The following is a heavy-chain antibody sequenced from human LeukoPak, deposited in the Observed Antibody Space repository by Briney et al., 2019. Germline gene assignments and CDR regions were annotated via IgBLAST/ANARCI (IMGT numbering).Heavy chain of an antibody. V-gene: IGHV4-4*07. J-gene: IGHJ5*02. CDR2: IYTSGTT. CDR3: ARDYVDTTMGQRFDP. D-gene: IGHD5-18*01. Sequence: PSETLSLTCTVSGASISSYYWSWIRQPAGKGLEWIGRIYTSGTTNYNPFLKSRVTISVDKSKNQFSLKLSSVTAADTAVYYCARDYVDTTMGQRFDPWGHGTLVTVSS. CDR1: GASISSYY.